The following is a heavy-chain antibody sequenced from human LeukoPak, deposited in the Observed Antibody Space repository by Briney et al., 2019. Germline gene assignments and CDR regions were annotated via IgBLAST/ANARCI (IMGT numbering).Heavy chain of an antibody. J-gene: IGHJ4*02. V-gene: IGHV3-74*01. Sequence: GGSLRLSCAASGFTFSSYWMHWVRQAPGKGLVWVSRIYTDGSFTSYADSVRGRFTISRDNAKNSLHLQMNSLRAEDTAVYYCASSLTPGDGYNSRPFDYWGQGTLVTVSS. CDR3: ASSLTPGDGYNSRPFDY. D-gene: IGHD5-24*01. CDR1: GFTFSSYW. CDR2: IYTDGSFT.